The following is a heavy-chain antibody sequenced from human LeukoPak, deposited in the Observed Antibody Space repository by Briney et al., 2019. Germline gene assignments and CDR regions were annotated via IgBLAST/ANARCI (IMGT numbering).Heavy chain of an antibody. CDR3: ARGETVTGTTWDTTAFDY. CDR1: GFTFSSYE. V-gene: IGHV3-48*03. J-gene: IGHJ4*02. D-gene: IGHD1-20*01. Sequence: GGSLRLSCAASGFTFSSYEMNWVRQAQGQGLEWVSYISSSGSTIYYADSVKGRFTISRDNAKNSLYLQMNSLRAEDTAVYYGARGETVTGTTWDTTAFDYWGQGTLVTVSS. CDR2: ISSSGSTI.